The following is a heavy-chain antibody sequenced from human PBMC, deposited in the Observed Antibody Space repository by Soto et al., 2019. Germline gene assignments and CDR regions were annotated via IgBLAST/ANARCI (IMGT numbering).Heavy chain of an antibody. CDR2: IIPILGIA. V-gene: IGHV1-69*08. D-gene: IGHD3-10*01. CDR1: GGTFSSYS. CDR3: ARDDRHCITIRCYGVALY. J-gene: IGHJ4*02. Sequence: QVQLVQSGAEVKKPGSSVMVSCKASGGTFSSYSISWVRQAPGQGLEWMGRIIPILGIANYAQKFQGRVTITADKSTSTAYMELSSLRSEDTAVYYCARDDRHCITIRCYGVALYWGQGTLVTVSS.